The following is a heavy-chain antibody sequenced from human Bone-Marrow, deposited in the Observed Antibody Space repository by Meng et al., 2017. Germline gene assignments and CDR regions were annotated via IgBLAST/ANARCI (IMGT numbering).Heavy chain of an antibody. J-gene: IGHJ5*02. CDR3: ARGERWLQFRHWFDP. V-gene: IGHV4-30-4*08. CDR2: NYNIGST. D-gene: IGHD5-24*01. Sequence: SETLSLTCTVSGGSISSGYFWSWIRQHPGKGLEWIGYNYNIGSTYYNPSLKSRVTISVDTSKNQFSLKLSSVTAADTAVYYCARGERWLQFRHWFDPWGQGTLVTVSS. CDR1: GGSISSGYF.